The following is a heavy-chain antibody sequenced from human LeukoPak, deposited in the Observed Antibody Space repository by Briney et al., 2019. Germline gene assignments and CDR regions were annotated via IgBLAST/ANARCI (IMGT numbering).Heavy chain of an antibody. CDR1: GFTFSDYW. CDR2: ISSDGSRV. D-gene: IGHD6-13*01. CDR3: ARPYSSSWYTLNY. V-gene: IGHV3-74*01. Sequence: QPGGSLTLSCAASGFTFSDYWMHWVRQAPGKGLVWVSHISSDGSRVTYADSVKGRFTISRDNAKNSLYLQMNSLRAEDTALYYCARPYSSSWYTLNYWGQGTLVTVSS. J-gene: IGHJ4*02.